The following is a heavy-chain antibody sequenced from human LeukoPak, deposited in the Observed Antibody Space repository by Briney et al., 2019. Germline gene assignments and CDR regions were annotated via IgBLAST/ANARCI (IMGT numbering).Heavy chain of an antibody. CDR2: IYYSGST. CDR1: GGSISSYY. J-gene: IGHJ6*02. CDR3: ARDSRYCSSTSCYIEMGYYYYGMDV. V-gene: IGHV4-59*01. Sequence: SETLSLTCTVPGGSISSYYWSWIRQPPGEGLEWIGYIYYSGSTNYNPSLKSRVTISVDTSKNQFSLKLSSVTAADTAVYYCARDSRYCSSTSCYIEMGYYYYGMDVWGQGTTVTVSS. D-gene: IGHD2-2*02.